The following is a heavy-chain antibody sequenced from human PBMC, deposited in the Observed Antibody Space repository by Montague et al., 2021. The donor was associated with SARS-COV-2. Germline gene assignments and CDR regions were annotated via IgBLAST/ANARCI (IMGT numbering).Heavy chain of an antibody. CDR2: IYDSGRT. CDR1: GDSVISDKYY. CDR3: VKGSGYP. Sequence: SETLSLTCTVTGDSVISDKYYWSWIRQPPGKGLEWIGFIYDSGRTIYNPSLHSQVTITIDTSKNQFSLNLMSVTPADTAVYYCVKGSGYPWGQGTLVTVSS. D-gene: IGHD3-22*01. J-gene: IGHJ5*02. V-gene: IGHV4-61*01.